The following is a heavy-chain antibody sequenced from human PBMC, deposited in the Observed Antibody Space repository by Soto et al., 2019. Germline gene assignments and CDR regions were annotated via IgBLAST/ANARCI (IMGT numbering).Heavy chain of an antibody. CDR3: TRGGMATIYYYYYGMDV. CDR2: IIPIFGTA. V-gene: IGHV1-69*12. J-gene: IGHJ6*02. D-gene: IGHD5-12*01. CDR1: GGTFSSYA. Sequence: QVQLVQSGAEVKKPGSSVKVSCKASGGTFSSYAISWVRQAPGQGLEWMGGIIPIFGTANYAQKFQGRVTSNADESTSTAHMERSSLRSEDTAGYYCTRGGMATIYYYYYGMDVWGQGTTVTVSS.